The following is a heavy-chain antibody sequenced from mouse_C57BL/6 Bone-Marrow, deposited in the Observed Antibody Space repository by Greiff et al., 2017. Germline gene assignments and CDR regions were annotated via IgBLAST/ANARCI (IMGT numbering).Heavy chain of an antibody. CDR1: GFTFTDYY. CDR2: IRNKANGYTT. Sequence: EVKLMESGGGLVQPGGSLSLSCAASGFTFTDYYMSWVRQPPGKALEWLGFIRNKANGYTTEYSASVKGRFTISRDNSQSILYLQMNALRAEDSATYYCARYHYYYGSSSILDYWGQGTTLTVSS. J-gene: IGHJ2*01. D-gene: IGHD1-1*01. CDR3: ARYHYYYGSSSILDY. V-gene: IGHV7-3*01.